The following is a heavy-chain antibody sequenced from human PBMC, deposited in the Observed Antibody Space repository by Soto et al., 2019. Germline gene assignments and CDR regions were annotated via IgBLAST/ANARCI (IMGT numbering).Heavy chain of an antibody. CDR3: GRDQRNITLVTMVRGVGYGMDV. J-gene: IGHJ6*02. Sequence: QVQLVQSGAEVKKPGSSVKVSCKASGGTFSSYAISWVRQAPGQGLEWMGGIIPIFGTANYAQKFQGRVTVTGDEVTSKTYMGRRSLISEDTAVYYCGRDQRNITLVTMVRGVGYGMDVWGQGTTVTVSS. V-gene: IGHV1-69*01. CDR2: IIPIFGTA. CDR1: GGTFSSYA. D-gene: IGHD3-10*01.